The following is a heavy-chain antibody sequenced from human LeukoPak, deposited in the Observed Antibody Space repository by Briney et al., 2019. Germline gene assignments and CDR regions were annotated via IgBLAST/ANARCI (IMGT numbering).Heavy chain of an antibody. Sequence: GGSLRLSCAASGFTLSSYAMSWVRQAPGKGLEWVSVIYSGGSTYYADSVKGRFTISRDNSKNTLYLQMNSLRAEDTAVYYCARDRDAFDIWGQGTMVTVSS. CDR2: IYSGGST. CDR1: GFTLSSYA. J-gene: IGHJ3*02. V-gene: IGHV3-66*01. CDR3: ARDRDAFDI.